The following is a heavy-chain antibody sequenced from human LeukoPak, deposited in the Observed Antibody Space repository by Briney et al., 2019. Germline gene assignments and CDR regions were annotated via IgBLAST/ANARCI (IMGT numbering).Heavy chain of an antibody. Sequence: GGSLRLSCAASGFTFSNFWMSWVRQAPGKGREWVANIKQDGSERYFVDSVKGRFTISRDNAKNSLYLQMSSLRAEDTAVYYCARDRYSGTYLGASDIWGQGTMVTVSS. CDR1: GFTFSNFW. J-gene: IGHJ3*02. CDR2: IKQDGSER. V-gene: IGHV3-7*01. CDR3: ARDRYSGTYLGASDI. D-gene: IGHD1-26*01.